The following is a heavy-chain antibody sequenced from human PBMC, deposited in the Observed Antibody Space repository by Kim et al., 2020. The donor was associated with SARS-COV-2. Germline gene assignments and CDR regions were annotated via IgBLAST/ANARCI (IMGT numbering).Heavy chain of an antibody. Sequence: SETLSPTCTVSGGSISSNDYYWDWIRQPPGKGLEWIGSISYSGRTYYNPSLKSRVTISVDTSKNQISLKLSSVTAADTGVYYCARGIFGVVIIPYSYYY. D-gene: IGHD3-3*01. V-gene: IGHV4-39*01. CDR1: GGSISSNDYY. CDR3: ARGIFGVVIIPYSYYY. J-gene: IGHJ6*01. CDR2: ISYSGRT.